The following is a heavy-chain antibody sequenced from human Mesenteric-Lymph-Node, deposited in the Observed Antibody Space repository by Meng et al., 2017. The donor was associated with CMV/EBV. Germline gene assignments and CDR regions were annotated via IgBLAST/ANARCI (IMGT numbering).Heavy chain of an antibody. J-gene: IGHJ4*02. Sequence: SETLSLTCTVSGGSISSSSYYWGWIRQPPGKGLEWIGSIYYSGSTYYNPSLKSRVTISVDTSKNQFSLKLSSVTAADAAVYYCARAVCSSTTCSEPYYFDYWGQGTLVTVSS. CDR3: ARAVCSSTTCSEPYYFDY. D-gene: IGHD2-2*01. CDR2: IYYSGST. V-gene: IGHV4-39*01. CDR1: GGSISSSSYY.